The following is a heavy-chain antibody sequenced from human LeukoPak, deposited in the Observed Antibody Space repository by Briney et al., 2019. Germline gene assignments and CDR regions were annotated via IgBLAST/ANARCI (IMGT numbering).Heavy chain of an antibody. CDR1: GYTFTDYY. D-gene: IGHD7-27*01. V-gene: IGHV1-2*02. Sequence: ASVKVSCKASGYTFTDYYIYWVRQAPGQGLEYMGWISPNSGGTNYAQMFQGRVTMTSDTSINTAFMELRSLRSDDTAVFYCARDSTGGYPDYWGQGTLVTVSA. J-gene: IGHJ4*02. CDR2: ISPNSGGT. CDR3: ARDSTGGYPDY.